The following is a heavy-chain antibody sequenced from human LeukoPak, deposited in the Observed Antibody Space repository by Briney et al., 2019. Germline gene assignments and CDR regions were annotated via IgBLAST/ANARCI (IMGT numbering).Heavy chain of an antibody. CDR2: ISYDGSNK. V-gene: IGHV3-30-3*01. D-gene: IGHD3-3*01. J-gene: IGHJ4*02. CDR1: GGTFSSYA. CDR3: ARDLSSHYDFWSGPGY. Sequence: SCKASGGTFSSYAMHWVRQAPGKGLEWVAVISYDGSNKYYADSVKGRFTISRDNSKNTLYLQMNSLRAEDTAVYSCARDLSSHYDFWSGPGYWGQGTLVTVSS.